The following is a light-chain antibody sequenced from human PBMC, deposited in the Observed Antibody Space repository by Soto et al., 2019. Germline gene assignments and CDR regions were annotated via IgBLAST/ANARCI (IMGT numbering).Light chain of an antibody. CDR1: QNINNY. V-gene: IGKV1-33*01. J-gene: IGKJ5*01. CDR2: DAS. Sequence: DIQLTQSPSSLSASVGDRVTLTCQARQNINNYLNWDQQKPGRAPKLLIYDASNLEAGVPSRFRGSGSGTDFTFTISRLQPEDIATYYCQQYENLPTFGQGTRLEIK. CDR3: QQYENLPT.